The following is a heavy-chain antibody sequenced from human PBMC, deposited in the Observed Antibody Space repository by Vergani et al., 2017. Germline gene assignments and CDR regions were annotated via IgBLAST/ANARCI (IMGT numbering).Heavy chain of an antibody. CDR3: ATKSCGTPGCQIGYFRG. J-gene: IGHJ1*01. CDR2: ISYDGTQK. Sequence: QVHLVESGGGVVQPGRSLRLSCVVSGFTSSYYGMHWVCQAPGKGLEWVAVISYDGTQKYYANSVKGRFTISSDNSKSTLYLQMNSLRTEDTAVYYCATKSCGTPGCQIGYFRGWRQATLVTVSS. D-gene: IGHD1-1*01. CDR1: GFTSSYYG. V-gene: IGHV3-30*03.